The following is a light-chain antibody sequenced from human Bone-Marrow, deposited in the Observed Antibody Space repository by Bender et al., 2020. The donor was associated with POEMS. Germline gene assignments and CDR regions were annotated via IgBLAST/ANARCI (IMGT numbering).Light chain of an antibody. V-gene: IGLV1-36*01. CDR3: SAWDDSRSGWV. CDR1: SSNIGNHG. J-gene: IGLJ3*02. Sequence: QSVVTQPPSLSEAPRQRVTISCSGSSSNIGNHGVNWYQQLPGEAPKLLIYYDDLLTPGVSDRFSASKYGTSASLASSELQSEDEALYYCSAWDDSRSGWVFGGGTKLTVL. CDR2: YDD.